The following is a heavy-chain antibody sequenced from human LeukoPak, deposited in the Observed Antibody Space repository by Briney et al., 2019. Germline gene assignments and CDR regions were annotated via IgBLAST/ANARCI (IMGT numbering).Heavy chain of an antibody. D-gene: IGHD1-26*01. Sequence: PGRSLRLSCAASGFTFSSYGMHWVRQAPGKGLEWVAVIWYDGSNKYYADSVKGRFTISRDNSKNTLYLQMNSLRAEDTAVYYCARPPPSGSYLAFDIWGQGTMVTVSS. CDR3: ARPPPSGSYLAFDI. J-gene: IGHJ3*02. CDR2: IWYDGSNK. V-gene: IGHV3-33*01. CDR1: GFTFSSYG.